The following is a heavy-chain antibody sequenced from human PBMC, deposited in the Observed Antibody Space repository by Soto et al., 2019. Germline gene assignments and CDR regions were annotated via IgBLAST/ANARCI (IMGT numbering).Heavy chain of an antibody. V-gene: IGHV4-59*01. J-gene: IGHJ6*02. D-gene: IGHD1-1*01. Sequence: SETLSLTCTVSGGSISSYYWSWIRQPPGKGLEWIGYIYYSGSTNYNPSLKSRVTISVDTSKNQFSLKLSSVTAADTAVYYCARDGVGTGTTDYYYYGMDVWGQGTTVTAP. CDR3: ARDGVGTGTTDYYYYGMDV. CDR1: GGSISSYY. CDR2: IYYSGST.